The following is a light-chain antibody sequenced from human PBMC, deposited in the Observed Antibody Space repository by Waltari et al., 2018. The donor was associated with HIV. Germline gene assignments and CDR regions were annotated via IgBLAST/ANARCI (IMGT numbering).Light chain of an antibody. CDR2: GAS. CDR3: HQYSRSPLT. V-gene: IGKV3-20*01. J-gene: IGKJ2*01. Sequence: EIVLTQSPGTLSLSPGEGVTRPCRASKSVTRECLAWYQQKPGHAPSLLIYGASNRATGSPDRFSGSGSGTDFTLTISRLEPEDVAVYYCHQYSRSPLTFGQGTKLEIK. CDR1: KSVTREC.